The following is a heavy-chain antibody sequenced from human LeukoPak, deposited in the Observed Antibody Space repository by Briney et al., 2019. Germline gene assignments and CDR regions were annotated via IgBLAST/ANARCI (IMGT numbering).Heavy chain of an antibody. CDR1: GFTFSDYC. V-gene: IGHV3-11*06. CDR2: ISSSSSYT. D-gene: IGHD4-17*01. CDR3: ASSDYGDYNWFDP. J-gene: IGHJ5*02. Sequence: GGSLRLSCAASGFTFSDYCMSWIRQAPGKGLEWVSYISSSSSYTNYADSVKGRFTISRDNAKNSLYLQMNSLRAEDTAVYYCASSDYGDYNWFDPWGQGTLVTVSS.